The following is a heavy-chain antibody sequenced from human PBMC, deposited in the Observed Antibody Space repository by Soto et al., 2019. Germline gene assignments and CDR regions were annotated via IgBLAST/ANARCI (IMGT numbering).Heavy chain of an antibody. CDR3: VRDRGTLLRLDV. J-gene: IGHJ6*02. V-gene: IGHV4-31*03. Sequence: PSETLSLTCSVSGASITSGGSYWTWIRQHPGKGLEWIGNILYSEKNYYNPSLKSRVTISLDTSKNQFSLKVNSVTAADTAVYYCVRDRGTLLRLDVWGQGTTVTVSS. D-gene: IGHD3-22*01. CDR1: GASITSGGSY. CDR2: ILYSEKN.